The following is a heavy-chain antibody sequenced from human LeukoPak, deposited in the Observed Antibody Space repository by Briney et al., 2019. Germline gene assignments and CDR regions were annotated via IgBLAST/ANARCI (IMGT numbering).Heavy chain of an antibody. CDR1: GGSISSSSYY. CDR3: ARLGSSGWLNY. D-gene: IGHD6-19*01. V-gene: IGHV4-39*01. Sequence: PSETLSLTCNVSGGSISSSSYYWGWIRQPPGKGLEWIGNIYYSGSTYYNPSLKSRVTISVDTSKNQFSLKLSSVTAADTAVYYCARLGSSGWLNYWGQGTLVTVSS. J-gene: IGHJ4*02. CDR2: IYYSGST.